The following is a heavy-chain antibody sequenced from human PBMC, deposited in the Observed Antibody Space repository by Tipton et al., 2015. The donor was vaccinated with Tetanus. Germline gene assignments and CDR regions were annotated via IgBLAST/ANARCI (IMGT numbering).Heavy chain of an antibody. V-gene: IGHV4-39*07. Sequence: TLSLTCTVSGASISTSRFYWAWIRQSPGKGLDWIGSIYYTGSTVYNPSLKSRVTMSVDSSKSQFSLDLRSVTAADTAVYFCARTPDYYYGMDVWGQGTTVTVSS. CDR1: GASISTSRFY. CDR3: ARTPDYYYGMDV. CDR2: IYYTGST. J-gene: IGHJ6*02.